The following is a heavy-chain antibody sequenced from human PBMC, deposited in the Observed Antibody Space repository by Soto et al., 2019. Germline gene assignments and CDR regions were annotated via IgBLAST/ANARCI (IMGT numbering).Heavy chain of an antibody. CDR3: AKDQSYVRYFDY. CDR1: GFTFSSYS. D-gene: IGHD3-16*01. CDR2: ISYDGSNK. J-gene: IGHJ4*02. V-gene: IGHV3-30*18. Sequence: GGSLRLSCAASGFTFSSYSMHGVRQAPGKGLEWVAVISYDGSNKYYADSVKGRFTISRDNSKNTLYLQMNSLRAEDTAVYYCAKDQSYVRYFDYWGQGTLVSVSS.